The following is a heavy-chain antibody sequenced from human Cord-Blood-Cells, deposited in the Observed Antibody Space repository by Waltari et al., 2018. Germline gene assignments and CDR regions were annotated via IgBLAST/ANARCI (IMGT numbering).Heavy chain of an antibody. D-gene: IGHD1-1*01. CDR3: ARSKGNLTTYDYYGMDV. J-gene: IGHJ6*02. Sequence: QVQLVQSGAEVTKPGASEKVSCKDAGYTFTGYYMHWQRRAPGQGLEWMRWINANSGETNYAQNFQVWVTMTMDTSIRTAYMELSRLRSDDTAVYYCARSKGNLTTYDYYGMDVWGQGTTVTVSS. CDR2: INANSGET. CDR1: GYTFTGYY. V-gene: IGHV1-2*04.